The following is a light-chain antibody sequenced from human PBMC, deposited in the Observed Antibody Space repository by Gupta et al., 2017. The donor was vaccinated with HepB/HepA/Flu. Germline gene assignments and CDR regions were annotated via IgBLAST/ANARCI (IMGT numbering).Light chain of an antibody. J-gene: IGLJ2*01. CDR3: SSYTSSSTVV. V-gene: IGLV2-14*01. Sequence: QSALTQPASASGSPGQSITISCTGTSSDVGGYNYVPWYQQHPGKAPKLMIYDVSNRPSGVSNRFTGSKSGNTASLTISGVQAEDEADYYCSSYTSSSTVVFGGGTKLTVL. CDR2: DVS. CDR1: SSDVGGYNY.